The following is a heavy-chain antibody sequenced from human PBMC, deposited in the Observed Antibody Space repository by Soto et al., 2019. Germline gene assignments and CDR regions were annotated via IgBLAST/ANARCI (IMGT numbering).Heavy chain of an antibody. CDR2: ISYDGSNI. J-gene: IGHJ5*02. V-gene: IGHV3-30*03. D-gene: IGHD5-12*01. CDR1: GFTFSSNG. Sequence: GGSLRLSCAASGFTFSSNGIHWVRQAPGKGLEWVAVISYDGSNIEYADSVKGRFTISRDNSKNTLYLQMNSLRAEDTAVYYCAFPGGEYSWNWFDPWGQGTLVTVSS. CDR3: AFPGGEYSWNWFDP.